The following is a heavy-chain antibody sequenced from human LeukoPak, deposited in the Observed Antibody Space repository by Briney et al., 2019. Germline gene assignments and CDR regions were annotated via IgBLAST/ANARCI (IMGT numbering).Heavy chain of an antibody. CDR3: ATDFCSGGSCYSWVYYYYMDV. CDR1: GFTFGSYS. Sequence: PGTSLRLSCAASGFTFGSYSMHWVRQAPGKGLEWLAVIWYDGSNEYYGDSVKGRFTISRDNSKNTLFLQMNSLRAEDTAVYYCATDFCSGGSCYSWVYYYYMDVWGKGTTVTVSS. CDR2: IWYDGSNE. V-gene: IGHV3-33*03. J-gene: IGHJ6*03. D-gene: IGHD2-15*01.